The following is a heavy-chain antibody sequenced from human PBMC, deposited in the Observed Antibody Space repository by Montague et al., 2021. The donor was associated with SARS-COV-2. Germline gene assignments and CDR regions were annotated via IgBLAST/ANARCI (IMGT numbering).Heavy chain of an antibody. D-gene: IGHD3-3*01. CDR3: ASQVPDFWSGIDY. CDR1: GGSISSYY. Sequence: SETLSLTCTVSGGSISSYYWSWIRQPPGKGLEWIGYIYYSGSTNYNPSLKSRVTISVDTSKNQFSLKLSSVTAADTAVYYCASQVPDFWSGIDYWGQGTLVTVPP. J-gene: IGHJ4*02. V-gene: IGHV4-59*01. CDR2: IYYSGST.